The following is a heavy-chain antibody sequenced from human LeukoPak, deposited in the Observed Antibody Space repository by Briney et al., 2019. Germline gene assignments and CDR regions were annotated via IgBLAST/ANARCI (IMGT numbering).Heavy chain of an antibody. V-gene: IGHV3-30-3*01. Sequence: GGSLRLSCAASGFTFSFYAMHWVRQAPGKGLEWVAVISYDGTNKYYADSVKGRFTISRDTSKNTLFLQMNSLRAEDTAVYYCARARRRLGGWYAFDYWGQGTLVTVSS. CDR2: ISYDGTNK. CDR1: GFTFSFYA. CDR3: ARARRRLGGWYAFDY. J-gene: IGHJ4*02. D-gene: IGHD6-19*01.